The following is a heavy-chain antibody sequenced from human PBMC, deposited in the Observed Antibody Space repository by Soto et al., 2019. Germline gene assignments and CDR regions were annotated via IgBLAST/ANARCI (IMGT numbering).Heavy chain of an antibody. CDR1: GYTFSNYD. V-gene: IGHV1-8*01. D-gene: IGHD2-2*01. CDR3: AVGGPYCSSASCYDY. J-gene: IGHJ4*02. Sequence: ASVKVSCKASGYTFSNYDINWVRQAPGQRPEWMGWLNPNSGNTGYAQSFQGRVTLTRAPSTSTGYLELSTLRSDDTPFYYCAVGGPYCSSASCYDYWGQETLVTVSS. CDR2: LNPNSGNT.